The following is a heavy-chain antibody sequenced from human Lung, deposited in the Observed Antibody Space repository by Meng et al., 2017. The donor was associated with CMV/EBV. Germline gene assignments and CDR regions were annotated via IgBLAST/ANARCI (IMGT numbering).Heavy chain of an antibody. D-gene: IGHD3-9*01. CDR1: GGTFSNYP. Sequence: SXXVSXKTSGGTFSNYPINWVRQAPGQGLEWMGRFIPMFNISGFAQRFQGRLPITADTSTSTGYMELSSLTSEDTAVYFCARGLRYFDWLSPSNYSYGIDVXGQAXPVTVSS. J-gene: IGHJ6*02. CDR2: FIPMFNIS. V-gene: IGHV1-69*02. CDR3: ARGLRYFDWLSPSNYSYGIDV.